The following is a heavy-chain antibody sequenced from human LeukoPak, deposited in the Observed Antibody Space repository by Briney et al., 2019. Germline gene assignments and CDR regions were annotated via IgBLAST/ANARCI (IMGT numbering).Heavy chain of an antibody. V-gene: IGHV4-59*01. J-gene: IGHJ4*02. Sequence: SETLSLTCTVSGGSISSYCWSWIRQPPGKGLEWIGYVYSSGSTNYNPSLKSRVTISVDTSKNQFSLKLSSVTAADTAVYYCARYSYGGYHFDYWGQGTLVTVSS. CDR1: GGSISSYC. CDR3: ARYSYGGYHFDY. D-gene: IGHD5-18*01. CDR2: VYSSGST.